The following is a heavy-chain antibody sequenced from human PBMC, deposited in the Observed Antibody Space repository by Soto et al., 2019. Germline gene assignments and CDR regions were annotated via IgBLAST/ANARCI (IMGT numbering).Heavy chain of an antibody. J-gene: IGHJ6*03. Sequence: PSETLSLTCTVSNGSISDYYWSWIRQPPGKGLEWIGYIYYTGNTNYNPSLKSRVTISVAPSKNQFSLMLTSVTAADTAVYYCARDFYGDYGGDYYYYMDVWGKGTTVTVS. V-gene: IGHV4-59*01. CDR2: IYYTGNT. D-gene: IGHD4-17*01. CDR1: NGSISDYY. CDR3: ARDFYGDYGGDYYYYMDV.